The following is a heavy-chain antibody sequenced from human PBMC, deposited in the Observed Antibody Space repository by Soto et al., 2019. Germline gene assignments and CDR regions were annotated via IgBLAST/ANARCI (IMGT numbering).Heavy chain of an antibody. CDR3: VRDRDWDFDI. Sequence: GGSLRLSCAASGYTLSDYSMNWVRPAPGKGLEWVSYFGTSRKYIFYADSVRGRFTISRDDAKNSVYLQLNSLRDEDTAVYYCVRDRDWDFDIWGQGTLVTVSS. CDR1: GYTLSDYS. V-gene: IGHV3-48*02. CDR2: FGTSRKYI. D-gene: IGHD3-9*01. J-gene: IGHJ3*02.